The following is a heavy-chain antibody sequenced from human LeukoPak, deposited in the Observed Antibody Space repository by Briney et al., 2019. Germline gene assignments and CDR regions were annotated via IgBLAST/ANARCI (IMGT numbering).Heavy chain of an antibody. J-gene: IGHJ4*02. V-gene: IGHV1-2*02. CDR3: ASVPIVGATKSFDY. CDR1: GYTFTSYG. CDR2: INPNSGGT. Sequence: ASVKVSCKASGYTFTSYGISWVRQAPGQGLEWMGWINPNSGGTNYAQKFQGRVTMTRDTSISTAYMELSRLRSDDTAVYYCASVPIVGATKSFDYWGQGTLVTVSS. D-gene: IGHD1-26*01.